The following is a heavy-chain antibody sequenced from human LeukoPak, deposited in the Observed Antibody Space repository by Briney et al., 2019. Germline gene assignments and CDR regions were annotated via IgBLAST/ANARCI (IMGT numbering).Heavy chain of an antibody. CDR1: GYTFTSYD. V-gene: IGHV1-8*01. J-gene: IGHJ5*02. CDR2: MNPNSGNT. Sequence: ASVKVSCKASGYTFTSYDINWVRQATGQGLEWMGWMNPNSGNTGYAQKFQGRVTMTRNTPISTAYMELSSLRSEDTAVYYCARAYCSGGSCANWFDPWGQGTLVTVSS. CDR3: ARAYCSGGSCANWFDP. D-gene: IGHD2-15*01.